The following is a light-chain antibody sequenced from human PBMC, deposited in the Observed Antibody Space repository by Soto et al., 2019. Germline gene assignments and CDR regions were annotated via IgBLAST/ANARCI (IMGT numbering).Light chain of an antibody. CDR2: GAS. J-gene: IGKJ1*01. CDR3: QQYGSSPWT. V-gene: IGKV3-20*01. Sequence: EIVLTQSPGTLSLSPGERATLSCRASQSVSSSYLAWYQQKPGQAPRLLLYGASSRATGIPDRFSGSGSGPDFTLTISRLEPEDFALYYSQQYGSSPWTFGQGTKVEIK. CDR1: QSVSSSY.